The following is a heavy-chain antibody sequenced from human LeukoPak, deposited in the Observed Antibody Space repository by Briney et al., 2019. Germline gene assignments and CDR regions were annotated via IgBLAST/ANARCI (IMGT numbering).Heavy chain of an antibody. CDR3: ARDPHDSSGFCYDY. Sequence: PGGSLRLSCAASGFTISTKYMNWVRQAPGKGLEWVSVIYGGGSTKYAESVKGRFTISRDNSKNTLYLQMNSLIVEDTAVYYCARDPHDSSGFCYDYWGQGILVTVSS. D-gene: IGHD3-22*01. J-gene: IGHJ4*02. CDR2: IYGGGST. CDR1: GFTISTKY. V-gene: IGHV3-66*01.